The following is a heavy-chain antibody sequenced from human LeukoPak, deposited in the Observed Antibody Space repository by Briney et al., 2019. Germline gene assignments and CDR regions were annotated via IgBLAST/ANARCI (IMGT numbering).Heavy chain of an antibody. V-gene: IGHV3-53*01. D-gene: IGHD1-1*01. Sequence: PGGSLRLSCAASGFTVSSNYMSWVRQAPGKGLEWVSVIYSGGSTYYADSVKGRFTISRDNSKNTLYLQMNSLRAEDTAVYYCAKAVGTRGNAFDIWGQGTMVTVSS. CDR2: IYSGGST. CDR3: AKAVGTRGNAFDI. J-gene: IGHJ3*02. CDR1: GFTVSSNY.